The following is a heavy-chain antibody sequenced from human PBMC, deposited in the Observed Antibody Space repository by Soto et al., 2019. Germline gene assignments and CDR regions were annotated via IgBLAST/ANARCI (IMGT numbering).Heavy chain of an antibody. CDR1: GGSISSYY. V-gene: IGHV4-59*01. CDR3: ERYGGYYDYYYYYGMDV. D-gene: IGHD3-3*01. Sequence: QVQLQESGPGLVKPSETLSLTGTVSGGSISSYYWSWIRQPPGKGLEWIGYIYYSGSTNYNPSLKSRVTIAVDTAKNHFSLKLSSVTAADTAVYYLERYGGYYDYYYYYGMDVWGQGTTVTVSS. J-gene: IGHJ6*02. CDR2: IYYSGST.